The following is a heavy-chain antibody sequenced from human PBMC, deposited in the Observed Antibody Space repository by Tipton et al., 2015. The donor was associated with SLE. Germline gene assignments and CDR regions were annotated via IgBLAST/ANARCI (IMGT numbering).Heavy chain of an antibody. J-gene: IGHJ4*02. CDR3: ARLDGSGSYCLLRY. Sequence: TLSLTCAVSGGSISSGGYSWSWIRQPPGEGLEWIGYIYHSGSTYYNPSLKSRLTISVDRSKNQFSLKLSSVTAADTAVYYCARLDGSGSYCLLRYWGQGTLVTVSS. CDR1: GGSISSGGYS. V-gene: IGHV4-30-2*01. D-gene: IGHD3-10*01. CDR2: IYHSGST.